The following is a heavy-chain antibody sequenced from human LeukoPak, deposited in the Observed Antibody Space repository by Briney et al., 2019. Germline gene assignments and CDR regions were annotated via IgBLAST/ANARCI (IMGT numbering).Heavy chain of an antibody. CDR2: ISPNSGGT. J-gene: IGHJ6*02. CDR1: GYTFTGYY. CDR3: ARIRAAGSGMDV. D-gene: IGHD6-13*01. Sequence: ASVKVSCKASGYTFTGYYIHWVRQAPGQGFEWMGWISPNSGGTSYAQNFQGRVTMTRDTSISTAYMELSSLRSDGTAVYYCARIRAAGSGMDVWGQGTAVTVSS. V-gene: IGHV1-2*02.